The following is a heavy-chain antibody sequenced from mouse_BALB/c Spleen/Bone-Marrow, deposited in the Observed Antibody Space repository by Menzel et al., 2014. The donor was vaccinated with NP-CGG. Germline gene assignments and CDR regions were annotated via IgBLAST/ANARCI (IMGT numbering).Heavy chain of an antibody. CDR2: IWSDGST. J-gene: IGHJ3*01. CDR1: GFSLAGYG. CDR3: ARGGGHPFAY. V-gene: IGHV2-6-7*01. Sequence: QVQLQQSGPGLVAPSQSLSITCTVSGFSLAGYGVNWVRQPPGKGLEWLGMIWSDGSTDYNSALKSRLSISKDNSKSQAFLKMNSLQTDDTARYYCARGGGHPFAYWGQGTLVTVSA.